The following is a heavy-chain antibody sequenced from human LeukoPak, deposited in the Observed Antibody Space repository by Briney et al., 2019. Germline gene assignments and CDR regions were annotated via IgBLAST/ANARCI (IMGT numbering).Heavy chain of an antibody. Sequence: GGSLRLSCAASGFSFSTYDMHWVRQATGEGLAWVSAIDSTGATYYPGSVRGRFTISRDNSKSTHHLQMNSLRAEDTAVYFCAKGFSAVAGNYFDPWGQGTLVTVSS. CDR2: IDSTGAT. V-gene: IGHV3-13*01. CDR3: AKGFSAVAGNYFDP. J-gene: IGHJ5*02. CDR1: GFSFSTYD. D-gene: IGHD6-19*01.